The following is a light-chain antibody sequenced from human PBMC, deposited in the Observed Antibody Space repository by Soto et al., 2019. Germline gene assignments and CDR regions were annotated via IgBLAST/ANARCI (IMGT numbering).Light chain of an antibody. V-gene: IGKV1-39*01. Sequence: IQMTQSPSSLSASVGDRVTITCRASQSLSSRVTWYQQKPGEAPKLLIYETSSLHSGVPSRFSGSGSETDFTLTINSLQPEDFATYYCQQSFSPPYTFGPGTKLEIK. J-gene: IGKJ2*01. CDR2: ETS. CDR1: QSLSSR. CDR3: QQSFSPPYT.